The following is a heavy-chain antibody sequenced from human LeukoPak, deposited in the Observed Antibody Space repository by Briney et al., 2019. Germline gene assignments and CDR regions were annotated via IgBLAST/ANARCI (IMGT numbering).Heavy chain of an antibody. J-gene: IGHJ4*02. D-gene: IGHD4/OR15-4a*01. CDR3: AILTTAKTGFDY. V-gene: IGHV3-72*01. CDR1: GFTISDHY. Sequence: PGGALRLSCAASGFTISDHYMGWVRQAPGKGVEWGGRTRNKANSYTTEYAASVKGRFTISRDDSKNSLYLQMNSLKTEDTAVYYCAILTTAKTGFDYWSQGTLVTVSS. CDR2: TRNKANSYTT.